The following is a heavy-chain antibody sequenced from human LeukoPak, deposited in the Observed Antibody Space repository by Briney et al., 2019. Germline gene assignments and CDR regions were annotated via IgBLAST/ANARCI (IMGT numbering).Heavy chain of an antibody. CDR2: ISGSGGST. D-gene: IGHD6-13*01. J-gene: IGHJ4*02. CDR3: AKDPSGIAAAGTDY. V-gene: IGHV3-23*01. Sequence: GGSLRLSCVASGFTFSSYAVSWVRQAPGKGLEWVSAISGSGGSTYYADSVKGRFTISRDNSKNTLYLQMNSLRAEDTAVYYCAKDPSGIAAAGTDYWGQGTLVTVSS. CDR1: GFTFSSYA.